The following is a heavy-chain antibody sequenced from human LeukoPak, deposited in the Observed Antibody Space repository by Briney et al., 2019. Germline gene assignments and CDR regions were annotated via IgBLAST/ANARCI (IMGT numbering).Heavy chain of an antibody. D-gene: IGHD3-10*01. Sequence: RASVKVSCKASGYTFASYDINWVRQATGQGLEWMGWMNPNSGNTGYAQKFQGRVTMTRNTSISTAYMELSSLRSEDTAVYYCARGRYGSGDFDYWGQGTLATVSS. CDR2: MNPNSGNT. J-gene: IGHJ4*02. CDR3: ARGRYGSGDFDY. CDR1: GYTFASYD. V-gene: IGHV1-8*01.